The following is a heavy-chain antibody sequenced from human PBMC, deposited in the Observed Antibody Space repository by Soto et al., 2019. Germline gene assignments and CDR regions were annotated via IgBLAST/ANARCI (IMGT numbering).Heavy chain of an antibody. CDR1: GYTFTSYA. CDR2: INAGNGNT. CDR3: ARDRGIVVVTFDAFDI. D-gene: IGHD3-22*01. J-gene: IGHJ3*02. Sequence: QVQLVQSGAEVKTPGASVKVSCKASGYTFTSYAMHWVRQAPGQRLEWMGWINAGNGNTKYSQKFQGRVTITRDTSASTAYMELSSLRSEDTAVYYCARDRGIVVVTFDAFDIWGQGTMVTVSS. V-gene: IGHV1-3*01.